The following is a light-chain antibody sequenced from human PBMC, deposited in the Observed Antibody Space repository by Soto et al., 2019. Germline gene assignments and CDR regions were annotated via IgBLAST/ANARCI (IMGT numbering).Light chain of an antibody. Sequence: SVLTQPASVSGSPGQSITISCTGTSSDVGYYNYVSWYQQHPGKAPKLMIYDVSNRPSGISNRFSGSKSGNTASLTISGLQAEDEADYYCSSYTASGTYVFATGTKVTVL. J-gene: IGLJ1*01. CDR3: SSYTASGTYV. V-gene: IGLV2-14*03. CDR1: SSDVGYYNY. CDR2: DVS.